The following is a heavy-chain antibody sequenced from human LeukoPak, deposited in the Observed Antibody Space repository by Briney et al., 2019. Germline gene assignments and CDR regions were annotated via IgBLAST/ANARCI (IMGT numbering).Heavy chain of an antibody. CDR2: ISSSGSTI. Sequence: GGSLRLSCAASGFTFSSYSMSWVRQAPGKGLEWVSYISSSGSTIYYADSVKGRFTISRDNAKNSLYLQMNSLRPEDTAVYYCARDYGGSSPFDYWGQGTLVTVSS. CDR1: GFTFSSYS. D-gene: IGHD4-23*01. CDR3: ARDYGGSSPFDY. J-gene: IGHJ4*02. V-gene: IGHV3-48*03.